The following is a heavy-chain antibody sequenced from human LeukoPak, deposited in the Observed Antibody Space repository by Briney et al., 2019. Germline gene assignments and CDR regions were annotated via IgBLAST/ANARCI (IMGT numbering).Heavy chain of an antibody. CDR1: GFTFSSYE. CDR3: ARERHLGVRIYGMDV. D-gene: IGHD3-10*01. CDR2: ISSSGSTI. Sequence: GGSLRLSCAASGFTFSSYEMNWVRQAPGKGLEWVSYISSSGSTIYYADPVKGRSTISRDNAKNSLYLQMNSLRAEDTAVYYCARERHLGVRIYGMDVWGQGTTVTVSS. J-gene: IGHJ6*02. V-gene: IGHV3-48*03.